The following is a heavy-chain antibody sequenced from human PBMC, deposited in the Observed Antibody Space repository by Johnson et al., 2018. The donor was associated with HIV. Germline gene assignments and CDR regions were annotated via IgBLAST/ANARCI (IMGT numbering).Heavy chain of an antibody. CDR1: GFTVSSNY. CDR2: IYSGGST. Sequence: MQLVESGGGLIQPGGSLRLSCAASGFTVSSNYMSWVRQAPGKGLEWVSVIYSGGSTYYAESVRGRFTISRDNSKATLYLQMNSLRAEDTAIYYCAKLRKKQWLVGEAFDIWGQGTMVTVSS. J-gene: IGHJ3*02. CDR3: AKLRKKQWLVGEAFDI. V-gene: IGHV3-66*03. D-gene: IGHD6-19*01.